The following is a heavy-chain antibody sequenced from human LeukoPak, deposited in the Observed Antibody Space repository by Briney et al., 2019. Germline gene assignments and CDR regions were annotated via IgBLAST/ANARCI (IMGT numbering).Heavy chain of an antibody. CDR1: GGSISSYF. V-gene: IGHV4-59*01. CDR3: ARGSYYYGSGNWFDP. D-gene: IGHD3-10*01. Sequence: SETLSLTCTVSGGSISSYFWTWIRQPPGKGLEWIGHIYYSGSTNYNPSLKSRVSISVNTSKNQFSLKLISVTAADTAVYYCARGSYYYGSGNWFDPWGQGTLVTVSS. CDR2: IYYSGST. J-gene: IGHJ5*02.